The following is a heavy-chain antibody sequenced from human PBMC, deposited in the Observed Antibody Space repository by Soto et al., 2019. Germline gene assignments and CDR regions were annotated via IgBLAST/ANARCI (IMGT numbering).Heavy chain of an antibody. J-gene: IGHJ4*02. V-gene: IGHV1-3*01. Sequence: ASVKVSCKASGYTFTSYAMHWVRQAPGQRLEWMGWINAGNGNTKYSQKFQGRVTITRDTSASTAYMELSSLRSEDTAVYYCATGYSGGWSLHYWGQGTLVTVSS. CDR2: INAGNGNT. CDR3: ATGYSGGWSLHY. CDR1: GYTFTSYA. D-gene: IGHD6-19*01.